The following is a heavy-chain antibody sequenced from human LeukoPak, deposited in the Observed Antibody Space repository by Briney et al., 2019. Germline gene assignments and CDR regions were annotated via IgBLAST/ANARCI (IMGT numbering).Heavy chain of an antibody. CDR2: ISYDGSNK. CDR1: GFTFSSYA. V-gene: IGHV3-30-3*01. J-gene: IGHJ4*02. D-gene: IGHD2-2*01. Sequence: GGSLRLSCAASGFTFSSYAMHWVRQAPGKGLEWVAVISYDGSNKYYADSVKGRFTISRDNSKNTLYLQMNSLRAEDTAVYYCARGRDYCSSTSCYGNFDYWGQGTLVTVSS. CDR3: ARGRDYCSSTSCYGNFDY.